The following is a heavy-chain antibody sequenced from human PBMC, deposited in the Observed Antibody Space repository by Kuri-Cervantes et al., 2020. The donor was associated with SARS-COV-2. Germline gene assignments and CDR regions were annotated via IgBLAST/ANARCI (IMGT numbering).Heavy chain of an antibody. D-gene: IGHD4-11*01. CDR2: LTNDGSDA. CDR1: GFTFSSYS. CDR3: ARDSMTTRDFDY. V-gene: IGHV3-74*01. J-gene: IGHJ4*02. Sequence: GESLKISCAASGFTFSSYSMNWARQAPGKGLVWVSRLTNDGSDAIFADSVKGRFTISRDNAKNMLYLYMNSLRADDTAVYYCARDSMTTRDFDYWGQGTLVTVSS.